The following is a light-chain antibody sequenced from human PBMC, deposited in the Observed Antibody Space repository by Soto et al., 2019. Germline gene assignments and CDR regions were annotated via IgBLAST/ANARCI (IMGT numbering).Light chain of an antibody. J-gene: IGLJ2*01. CDR3: SSYTSSSTNVV. Sequence: QSALTQPASVSGSPGQSITIPCTGTSSDVGNYDFVSWYQQRPGKAHKLMIYGVSNRPSGVSNRFSGSKSGNTASLTISGLQAEDEADYFCSSYTSSSTNVVFGRGTKLTVL. CDR1: SSDVGNYDF. V-gene: IGLV2-14*01. CDR2: GVS.